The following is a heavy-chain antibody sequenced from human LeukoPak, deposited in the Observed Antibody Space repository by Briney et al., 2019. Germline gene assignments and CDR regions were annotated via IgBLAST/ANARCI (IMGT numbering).Heavy chain of an antibody. CDR2: IIPIFGTA. V-gene: IGHV1-69*05. J-gene: IGHJ6*03. CDR1: GGTFSSYA. CDR3: ARRLRAGWAYYYYYMDV. Sequence: SVNVSCKASGGTFSSYAISWVRQAPGQGLEWMGGIIPIFGTANYAQKFQGRVTITTDESTSTAYMELSSLMSEDTAVYYCARRLRAGWAYYYYYMDVWGKGTTVTVSS. D-gene: IGHD2-15*01.